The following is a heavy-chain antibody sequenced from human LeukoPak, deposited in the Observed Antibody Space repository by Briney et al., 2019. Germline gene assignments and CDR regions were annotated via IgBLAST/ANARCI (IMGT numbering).Heavy chain of an antibody. Sequence: PGGSLRLSCAASGFTFSAFGMTWVRQAPGKGLEWVSGFSASDGSTYYADSVKGRCTISRDNSKNTLYLQMNSLRVEDTAVYYCARGLFLSGYLDAFDIWGQGTVVTVSS. CDR1: GFTFSAFG. J-gene: IGHJ3*02. D-gene: IGHD3-22*01. CDR3: ARGLFLSGYLDAFDI. CDR2: FSASDGST. V-gene: IGHV3-23*01.